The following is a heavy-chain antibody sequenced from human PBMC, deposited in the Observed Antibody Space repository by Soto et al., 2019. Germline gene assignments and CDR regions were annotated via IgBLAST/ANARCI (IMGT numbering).Heavy chain of an antibody. CDR1: GFTVSSNY. V-gene: IGHV3-66*01. D-gene: IGHD5-12*01. J-gene: IGHJ6*02. CDR2: IYSGGST. Sequence: PGGSLRLSCAASGFTVSSNYMSWVRQAPGKGLEWVSVIYSGGSTYYADSVKGRFTISRDNSKNTLYLQMNSLRAEDTAVYYCARWGGYDSLGYGMDVWGQGTTVTVSS. CDR3: ARWGGYDSLGYGMDV.